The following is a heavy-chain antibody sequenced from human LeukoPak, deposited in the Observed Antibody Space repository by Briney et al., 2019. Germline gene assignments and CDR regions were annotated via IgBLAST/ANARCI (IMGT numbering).Heavy chain of an antibody. J-gene: IGHJ4*02. CDR3: AKDRDVGRGLTEIDY. V-gene: IGHV3-23*01. D-gene: IGHD4/OR15-4a*01. Sequence: GGSLRLSCAASGFTFSSYAMSWVRQAPGKGLEWVSAISGSGGSTYYADSVKGRFTISRDNSKNTLYLQMNSLRAEDTAVYYCAKDRDVGRGLTEIDYWGQGTLVTVSS. CDR1: GFTFSSYA. CDR2: ISGSGGST.